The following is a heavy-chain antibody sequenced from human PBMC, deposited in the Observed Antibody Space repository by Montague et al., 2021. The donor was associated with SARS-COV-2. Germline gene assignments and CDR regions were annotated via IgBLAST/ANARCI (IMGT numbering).Heavy chain of an antibody. CDR1: GGSISGSSYY. V-gene: IGHV4-39*01. CDR2: IYYSGST. Sequence: SETRSLTCTVSGGSISGSSYYWGWIRQPPGKGLEWIGSIYYSGSTYYNPSLKSRVTISVDTSKNQFSLKLSSVTAADTAVYYCARGLVGWFDPWGQGTLVTVSS. J-gene: IGHJ5*02. CDR3: ARGLVGWFDP. D-gene: IGHD3/OR15-3a*01.